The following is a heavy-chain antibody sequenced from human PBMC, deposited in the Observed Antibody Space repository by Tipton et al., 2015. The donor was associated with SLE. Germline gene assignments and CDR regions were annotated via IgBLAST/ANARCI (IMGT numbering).Heavy chain of an antibody. J-gene: IGHJ3*02. V-gene: IGHV4-31*03. Sequence: TLSLTCTVSGGSISSGGYYWSWIRQHPGKGLEWIGYIYYSGSTYYNPSLKSRVTISVDTSKNQFSLKLSPVTAADTAVYYCARDQEDQGYSYGPDAFDIWGQGTMVTVSS. D-gene: IGHD5-18*01. CDR3: ARDQEDQGYSYGPDAFDI. CDR1: GGSISSGGYY. CDR2: IYYSGST.